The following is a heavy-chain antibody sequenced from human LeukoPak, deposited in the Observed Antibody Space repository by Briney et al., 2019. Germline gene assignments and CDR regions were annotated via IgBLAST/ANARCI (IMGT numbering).Heavy chain of an antibody. CDR2: IYYSGST. CDR1: GGSISSYY. V-gene: IGHV4-59*08. D-gene: IGHD5-12*01. J-gene: IGHJ4*02. Sequence: SETLSLTCTVSGGSISSYYWSWIRQPPGKGLEWIGYIYYSGSTNYNPSLKSRVTISVDTSKNQFSLKLSPVTAADTAVYYCASHSGYDWSGFDYWGQGTLVTVSS. CDR3: ASHSGYDWSGFDY.